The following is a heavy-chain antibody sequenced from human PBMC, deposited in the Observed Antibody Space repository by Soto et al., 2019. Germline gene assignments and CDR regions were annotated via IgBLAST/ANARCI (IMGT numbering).Heavy chain of an antibody. CDR2: ISTSSSYI. CDR3: ARALRGGSYND. J-gene: IGHJ4*02. CDR1: GFTFSDHY. V-gene: IGHV3-11*05. D-gene: IGHD3-16*01. Sequence: QVQLVESGGGLVKPGGSLRLSCAASGFTFSDHYMTWIRQAPGKGLEWVSYISTSSSYINYADSVKGRFTISRDNAKNSLYLQMNSLSAEDTAVYYCARALRGGSYNDWGQGTLVTVSS.